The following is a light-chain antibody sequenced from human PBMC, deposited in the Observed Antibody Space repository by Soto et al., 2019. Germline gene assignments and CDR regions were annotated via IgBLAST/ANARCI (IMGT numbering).Light chain of an antibody. Sequence: DIQMTQSPSSLSASVGDRVTITCRASQSVSNYLNWYRQLPGKAPTLLIYSTSTLQSGVPSRFSGSGSGTDFTLTISGLQPEDIATYYCQQYENLPTFGQGTRLEIK. CDR2: STS. V-gene: IGKV1-39*01. CDR1: QSVSNY. J-gene: IGKJ5*01. CDR3: QQYENLPT.